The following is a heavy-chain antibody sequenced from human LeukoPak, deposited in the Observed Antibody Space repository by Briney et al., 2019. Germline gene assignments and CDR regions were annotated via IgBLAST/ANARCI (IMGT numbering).Heavy chain of an antibody. CDR1: GFTFSGSA. Sequence: GGSLRLSCAASGFTFSGSAMHWVRQASGKGLEWVANIKQDGSEKYYVDSVKGRFTISRDNAKNSLYLQMNSLRAEDTAVYYCARDGEDTAAADYFDYWGQGTLVTVSS. V-gene: IGHV3-7*01. D-gene: IGHD6-13*01. CDR2: IKQDGSEK. J-gene: IGHJ4*02. CDR3: ARDGEDTAAADYFDY.